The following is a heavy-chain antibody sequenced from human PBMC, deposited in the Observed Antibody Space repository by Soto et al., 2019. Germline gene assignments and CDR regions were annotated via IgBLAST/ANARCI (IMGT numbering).Heavy chain of an antibody. D-gene: IGHD5-12*01. V-gene: IGHV1-18*01. J-gene: IGHJ5*02. CDR3: ARHHGPTTSENWFDP. Sequence: ASVKVSCKASGYTFTSYGISWARQAPGQGLEWMGWISAYNGNTNYAQKFQGRVTMTTDTSTTTAYLELRSLRSDDTAVYYCARHHGPTTSENWFDPWGQGTLVTVSS. CDR1: GYTFTSYG. CDR2: ISAYNGNT.